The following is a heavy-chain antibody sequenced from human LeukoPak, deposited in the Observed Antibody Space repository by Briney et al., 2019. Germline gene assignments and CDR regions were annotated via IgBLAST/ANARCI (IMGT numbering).Heavy chain of an antibody. CDR1: GGSFSGYY. V-gene: IGHV4-34*01. CDR3: ARVVPAAIPHYFDY. CDR2: INHSGST. Sequence: PSETLSLTCAVYGGSFSGYYWSWIRQPPGKGLEWSGEINHSGSTNYNPSLKSRVTISGDTSKNHFSLKLSSVTAADTAVYYCARVVPAAIPHYFDYWGQATLVTVSS. J-gene: IGHJ4*02. D-gene: IGHD2-2*02.